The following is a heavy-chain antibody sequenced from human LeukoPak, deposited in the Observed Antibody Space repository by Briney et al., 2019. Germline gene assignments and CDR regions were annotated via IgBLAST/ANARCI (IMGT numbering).Heavy chain of an antibody. CDR3: ARSRSGYGNYYYYMDV. V-gene: IGHV4-59*01. CDR1: GASLSRYY. CDR2: IYYSGST. Sequence: SETLSLTCTVSGASLSRYYWTWIRQPPGKGPEWIGYIYYSGSTNYNPSLKSRVTISVDTSKNQFSLKLSSVTAAGTAVYYCARSRSGYGNYYYYMDVWGKGTTVTVSS. J-gene: IGHJ6*03. D-gene: IGHD5-12*01.